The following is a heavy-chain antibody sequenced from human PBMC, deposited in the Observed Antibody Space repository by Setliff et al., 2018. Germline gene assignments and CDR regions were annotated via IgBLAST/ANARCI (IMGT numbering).Heavy chain of an antibody. V-gene: IGHV3-23*01. J-gene: IGHJ4*02. Sequence: PGGSLRLSCAASGFTFSSYAMSWVRQAPGKGLEWVSAISGSGGSTYYADSVKGRFTISRDNSKNTLYLQMNSLRAEDTAVYYCAKVKGAMVRGVMGYFDYGGQGTLVTVSS. CDR3: AKVKGAMVRGVMGYFDY. CDR1: GFTFSSYA. D-gene: IGHD3-10*01. CDR2: ISGSGGST.